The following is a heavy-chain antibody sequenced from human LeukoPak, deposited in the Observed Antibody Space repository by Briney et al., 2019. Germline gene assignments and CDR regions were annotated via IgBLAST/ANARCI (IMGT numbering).Heavy chain of an antibody. D-gene: IGHD5-18*01. J-gene: IGHJ4*02. V-gene: IGHV3-30*02. CDR3: AKQYSLEY. CDR1: GFPFSSYG. CDR2: IRYDGSNK. Sequence: GGSLSLSCEASGFPFSSYGMTWVRQAPGKGLEWVAFIRYDGSNKYYADSVKGRFAISRDNSKNTLYLQMNSLRAEDTAVYYCAKQYSLEYWGQGTLVTVSS.